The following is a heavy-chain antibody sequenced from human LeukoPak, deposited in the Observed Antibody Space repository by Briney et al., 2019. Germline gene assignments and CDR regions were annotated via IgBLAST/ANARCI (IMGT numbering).Heavy chain of an antibody. Sequence: GGSLRLSCAASGFSFSSYAMSWVRQAPGKGLEWVSAISGSGGSTYYADSVKGRFTIARDNSKNTLYLQMNSLRAEDTAVYYCAKEWQWLDDYFDYWGQGTLVTVSS. CDR1: GFSFSSYA. CDR2: ISGSGGST. J-gene: IGHJ4*02. D-gene: IGHD6-19*01. CDR3: AKEWQWLDDYFDY. V-gene: IGHV3-23*01.